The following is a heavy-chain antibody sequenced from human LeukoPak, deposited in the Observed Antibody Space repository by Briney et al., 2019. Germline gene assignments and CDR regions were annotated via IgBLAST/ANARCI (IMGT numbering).Heavy chain of an antibody. CDR2: INPNSGGT. CDR3: ARALGRLDAFDI. CDR1: GYTFTGYY. Sequence: ASVKVSCKASGYTFTGYYMHWVRQAPGQGLEWMGWINPNSGGTNYAQKFQGRATMTRDTSISTAYMELSRPRSDDTAVYYCARALGRLDAFDIWGQGTMVTVSS. D-gene: IGHD7-27*01. V-gene: IGHV1-2*02. J-gene: IGHJ3*02.